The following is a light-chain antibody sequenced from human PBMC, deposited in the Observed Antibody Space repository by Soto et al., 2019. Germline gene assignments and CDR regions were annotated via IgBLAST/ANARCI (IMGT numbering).Light chain of an antibody. CDR3: QSYDSSKGVV. J-gene: IGLJ2*01. V-gene: IGLV6-57*01. Sequence: KFMLTQPHSVSESPGKTVTISCTRSSGSIASNYVQWYQQRPGSSPTTVIYEDNQRPSGVPDRFSGSIDSSSNSASLTISGLKTEDEADYYCQSYDSSKGVVFGGGTKVTVL. CDR1: SGSIASNY. CDR2: EDN.